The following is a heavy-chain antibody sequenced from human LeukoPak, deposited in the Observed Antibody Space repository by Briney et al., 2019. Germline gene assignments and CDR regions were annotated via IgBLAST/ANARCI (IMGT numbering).Heavy chain of an antibody. CDR3: ARDSGRITIFGVVNGFDP. Sequence: ASVKVSCKASGYTFTGYYMHWLRQAPGQGLEWMGWINPNSGGTNYAQKFQGRVTMTRDTSISTAYMELSRLRSDDTAVYYCARDSGRITIFGVVNGFDPWGQGTLVTVSS. D-gene: IGHD3-3*01. CDR2: INPNSGGT. J-gene: IGHJ5*02. V-gene: IGHV1-2*02. CDR1: GYTFTGYY.